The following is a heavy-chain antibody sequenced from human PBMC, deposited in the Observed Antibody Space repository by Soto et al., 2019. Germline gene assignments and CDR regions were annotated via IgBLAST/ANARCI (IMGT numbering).Heavy chain of an antibody. Sequence: ASVKVSCKASGYIFTKYYIDWVRQAPGQGLEWMGVIKPSGGGTGYAEQFQGRVTMTRDKSTRTAYMELSSLRSEDTAVYYCASLGQVVPAAMRVGEPFYYYYGMDVWGQGTTVTVSS. J-gene: IGHJ6*02. CDR2: IKPSGGGT. D-gene: IGHD2-2*01. V-gene: IGHV1-46*01. CDR1: GYIFTKYY. CDR3: ASLGQVVPAAMRVGEPFYYYYGMDV.